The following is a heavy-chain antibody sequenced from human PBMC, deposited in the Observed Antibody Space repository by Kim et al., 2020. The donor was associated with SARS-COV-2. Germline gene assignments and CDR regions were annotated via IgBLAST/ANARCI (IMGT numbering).Heavy chain of an antibody. CDR2: ISGSGGST. V-gene: IGHV3-23*01. J-gene: IGHJ4*02. CDR3: AKDRVVRGAPSAGFDY. Sequence: GGSLRLSCAASGFTFSSYAMSWVRQAPGKGLEWVSAISGSGGSTYYADSVKGRFTISRDNSKNTLYLQMNSLRAEDTAVYYCAKDRVVRGAPSAGFDYWGQGTLVTVSS. D-gene: IGHD3-10*01. CDR1: GFTFSSYA.